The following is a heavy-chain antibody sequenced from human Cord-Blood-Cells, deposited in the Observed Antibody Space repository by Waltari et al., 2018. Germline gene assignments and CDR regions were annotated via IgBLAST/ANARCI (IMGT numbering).Heavy chain of an antibody. CDR1: GYTLTELS. CDR2: FEPEDGET. V-gene: IGHV1-24*01. Sequence: QVQLVQSGAEVKKPGASVKVSCKVSGYTLTELSMHWVRQAPGKGLEWVGGFEPEDGETSYAQKAQGRVTMTEDTATDTAYMELSSLRSEDTAVYYCATWWGDSSGYSLDYWGQGTLVTVSS. D-gene: IGHD3-22*01. J-gene: IGHJ4*02. CDR3: ATWWGDSSGYSLDY.